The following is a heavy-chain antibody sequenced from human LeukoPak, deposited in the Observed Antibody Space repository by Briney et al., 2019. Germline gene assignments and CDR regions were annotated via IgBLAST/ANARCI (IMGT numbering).Heavy chain of an antibody. D-gene: IGHD3-10*01. J-gene: IGHJ4*02. Sequence: PGGSLRLSCAASGFTFSSYAMSWVRQAPGKGLEWVSAIGGSGGSTYYADSVKGRFTISRDNSKNTLYLQMNSLRAEDTAVYYCAKATLVRGVITFDYWGQGTLVTVSS. CDR3: AKATLVRGVITFDY. V-gene: IGHV3-23*01. CDR1: GFTFSSYA. CDR2: IGGSGGST.